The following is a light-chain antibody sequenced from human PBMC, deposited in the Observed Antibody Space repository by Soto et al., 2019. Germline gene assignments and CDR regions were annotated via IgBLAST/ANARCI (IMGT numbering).Light chain of an antibody. CDR3: SSYTSSSTYV. Sequence: QSALTQPASVSGSPGQSIAISCTGTSSDVGYYNYVSWYQQHPGKAPNVMMYDVNNRPSGVPDRFSGSKSGNTASLTISGLQAEDEADYYCSSYTSSSTYVFGTGTKVTVL. CDR2: DVN. CDR1: SSDVGYYNY. J-gene: IGLJ1*01. V-gene: IGLV2-14*01.